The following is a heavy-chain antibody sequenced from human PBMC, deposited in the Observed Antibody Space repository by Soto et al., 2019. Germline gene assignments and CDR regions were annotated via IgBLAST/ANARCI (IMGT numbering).Heavy chain of an antibody. Sequence: GGSLRLSCTASGFTFGDYAMSWFRQAPGKGLEWVGFIRSKAYGGTTEYAASVKGRFTISRDDSKSIAYLQMNSLKTEDTAVYYCTGPLSYDFWSGYYFYWGQGTLVTVSS. CDR1: GFTFGDYA. CDR2: IRSKAYGGTT. D-gene: IGHD3-3*01. CDR3: TGPLSYDFWSGYYFY. V-gene: IGHV3-49*03. J-gene: IGHJ4*02.